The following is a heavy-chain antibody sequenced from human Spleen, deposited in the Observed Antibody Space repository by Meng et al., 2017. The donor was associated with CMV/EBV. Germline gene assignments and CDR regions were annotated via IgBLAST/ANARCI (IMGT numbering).Heavy chain of an antibody. CDR3: ARDRAVAATEYGYYYYGMDV. CDR2: ISSSSSYI. J-gene: IGHJ6*02. CDR1: GFTFSSYS. Sequence: GESLKISCAASGFTFSSYSMNWVRQAPGKGLEWVSSISSSSSYIYYADSVKGRFTISRDNAKNSLYLQLDSLRVEDTAVYYCARDRAVAATEYGYYYYGMDVWGQGTTVTVSS. D-gene: IGHD1-26*01. V-gene: IGHV3-21*01.